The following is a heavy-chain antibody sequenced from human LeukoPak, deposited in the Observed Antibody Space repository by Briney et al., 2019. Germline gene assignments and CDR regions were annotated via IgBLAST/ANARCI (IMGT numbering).Heavy chain of an antibody. CDR2: ISGSGGST. CDR3: AREGHFYFDY. CDR1: GFTFSSYA. Sequence: GGSLRLSCAASGFTFSSYAMSWVRQAPGKGLEWVSAISGSGGSTYYADSVKGRCTISRDNAKNSLYLQMNSLRAEDTAVYYCAREGHFYFDYWGQGTLVTVSS. J-gene: IGHJ4*02. V-gene: IGHV3-23*01. D-gene: IGHD3-3*02.